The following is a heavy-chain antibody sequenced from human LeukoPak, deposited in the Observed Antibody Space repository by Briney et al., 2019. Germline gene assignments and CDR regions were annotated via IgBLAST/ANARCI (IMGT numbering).Heavy chain of an antibody. CDR2: ISWDGGST. Sequence: PGGSLRLSCAASGFTFDDYTMHWVRQAPGKGLEWVSLISWDGGSTYYADSVKGRFTISRDNSKNSLYLQMNSLRTEDTALYYCAKDSVEWLRSGGHAFDIWGQGTMVTVSS. D-gene: IGHD5-12*01. V-gene: IGHV3-43*01. CDR1: GFTFDDYT. CDR3: AKDSVEWLRSGGHAFDI. J-gene: IGHJ3*02.